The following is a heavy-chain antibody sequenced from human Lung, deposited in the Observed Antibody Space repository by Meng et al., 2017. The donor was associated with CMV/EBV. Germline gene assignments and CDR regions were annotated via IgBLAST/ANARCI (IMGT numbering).Heavy chain of an antibody. CDR1: GFTFSTYA. CDR3: AKSSLVGPRLHFEY. CDR2: ISDVGDGT. J-gene: IGHJ4*02. D-gene: IGHD6-6*01. Sequence: GGSXRLXCAASGFTFSTYAMSWVRQSPGKGLEWVSTISDVGDGTYYADSVKGRFTISRDNSKNTLYLQMNSLRADDTAVYYCAKSSLVGPRLHFEYWVKGKLV. V-gene: IGHV3-23*01.